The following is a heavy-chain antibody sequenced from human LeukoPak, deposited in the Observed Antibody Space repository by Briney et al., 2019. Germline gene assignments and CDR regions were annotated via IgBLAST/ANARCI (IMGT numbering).Heavy chain of an antibody. D-gene: IGHD6-13*01. V-gene: IGHV3-20*04. CDR2: INWNGGNT. J-gene: IGHJ4*02. CDR1: GFTFDDYG. Sequence: PGGSLRLSCAASGFTFDDYGMSCVRQGPGKGLEWVSGINWNGGNTGYADSVKGRFTISRDNAKNSLYLQMNSLRAEDTAVYYCARDRYSSSWRNFDYWGQGTLVTVSS. CDR3: ARDRYSSSWRNFDY.